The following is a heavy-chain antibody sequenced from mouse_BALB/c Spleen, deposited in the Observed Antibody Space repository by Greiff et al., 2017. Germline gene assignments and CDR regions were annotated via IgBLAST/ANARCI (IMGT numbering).Heavy chain of an antibody. V-gene: IGHV5-12-1*01. CDR1: GFAFSSYD. CDR3: ASLLTGMFAY. D-gene: IGHD4-1*01. CDR2: ISSGGGST. J-gene: IGHJ3*01. Sequence: EVQRVESGGGLVKPGGSLKLSCAASGFAFSSYDMSWVRQTPEKRLEWVAYISSGGGSTYYPDTVKGRFTISRDNAKNTLYLQMSSLKSEDTAMYYCASLLTGMFAYWGQGTLVTVSA.